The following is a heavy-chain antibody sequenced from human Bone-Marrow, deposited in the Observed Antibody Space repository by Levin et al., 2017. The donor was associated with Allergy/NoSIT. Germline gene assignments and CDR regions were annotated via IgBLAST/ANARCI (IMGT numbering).Heavy chain of an antibody. V-gene: IGHV3-33*01. CDR1: GFTFSSYG. CDR2: IWYDGSNK. J-gene: IGHJ3*02. D-gene: IGHD3-9*01. CDR3: ARWRYFDWLLTRSHDAFDI. Sequence: GESLKISCAASGFTFSSYGMHWVRQAPGKGLEWVAVIWYDGSNKYYADSVKGRFTISRDNSKNTLYLQMNSLRAEDTAVYYCARWRYFDWLLTRSHDAFDIWGQGTMVTVSS.